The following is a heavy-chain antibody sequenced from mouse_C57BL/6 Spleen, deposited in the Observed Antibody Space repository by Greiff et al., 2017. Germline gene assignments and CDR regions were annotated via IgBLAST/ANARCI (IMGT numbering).Heavy chain of an antibody. CDR1: GFNIKDYY. J-gene: IGHJ1*03. D-gene: IGHD1-1*01. V-gene: IGHV14-1*01. CDR2: IDPEDGDT. Sequence: VQLKQSGAELVRPGASVKLSCTASGFNIKDYYMHWVKQRPEQGLEWIGRIDPEDGDTEYAPKFQGKATMTVDTSSNTAYLQLSSLTSEDTAVYYCAPDYGGSRYFDVWGTGTTVTVSS. CDR3: APDYGGSRYFDV.